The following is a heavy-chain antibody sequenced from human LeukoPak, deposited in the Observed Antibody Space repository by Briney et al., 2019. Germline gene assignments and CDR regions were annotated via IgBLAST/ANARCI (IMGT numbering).Heavy chain of an antibody. J-gene: IGHJ6*03. CDR3: AREAYGSGDIVGYYYMDV. D-gene: IGHD3-10*01. CDR1: GYTFTSYG. Sequence: ASVKVSCKASGYTFTSYGISWVRQAPGQGLEWMGWISAYNGNTNYAQKFQGRVTMTRDTSISTAYMELSRLRSDDTAVYYCAREAYGSGDIVGYYYMDVWGKGTTVTVSS. CDR2: ISAYNGNT. V-gene: IGHV1-18*01.